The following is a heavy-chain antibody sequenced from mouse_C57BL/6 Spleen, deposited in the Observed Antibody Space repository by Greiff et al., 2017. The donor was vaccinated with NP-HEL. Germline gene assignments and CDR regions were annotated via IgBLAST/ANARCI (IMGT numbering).Heavy chain of an antibody. CDR1: GYAFSSSW. J-gene: IGHJ4*01. Sequence: VQLQQSGPELVKPGASVKISCKASGYAFSSSWMNWVKQRPGKGLEWIGRIYPGDGDTNYNGKFKGKATLTADKSSSTAYMQLSSLTSEDSAVYFCARGMGWLPRGYAMDYWGQGTSVTVSS. D-gene: IGHD2-3*01. CDR3: ARGMGWLPRGYAMDY. CDR2: IYPGDGDT. V-gene: IGHV1-82*01.